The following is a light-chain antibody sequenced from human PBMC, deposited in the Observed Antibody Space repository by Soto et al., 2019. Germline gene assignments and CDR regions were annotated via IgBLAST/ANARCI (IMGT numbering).Light chain of an antibody. CDR3: KQYYSIPLT. J-gene: IGKJ2*01. CDR2: GAS. V-gene: IGKV4-1*01. CDR1: QSVLYNSNNKNH. Sequence: DFVMTQAPDSLAVSLGERATINCKSSQSVLYNSNNKNHLGWFQQKPGHPPKLLIYGASFRPSGVPDRFSGSGSGTDFTLTISSLQAEDVAVYYCKQYYSIPLTLGQGTNWRS.